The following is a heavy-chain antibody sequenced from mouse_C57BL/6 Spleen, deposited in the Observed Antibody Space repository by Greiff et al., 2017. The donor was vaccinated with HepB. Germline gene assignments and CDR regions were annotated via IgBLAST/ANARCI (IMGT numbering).Heavy chain of an antibody. J-gene: IGHJ1*03. D-gene: IGHD2-5*01. CDR2: IDPETGGT. CDR1: GYTFTDYE. CDR3: TRLVSNYYWYFDV. Sequence: QVQLKESGAELVRPGASVTLSCKASGYTFTDYEMHWVKQTPVHGLEWIGAIDPETGGTAYNQKFKGKAILTADKSSSTAYMELRSLTSEDSAVYYCTRLVSNYYWYFDVWGTGTTVTVSS. V-gene: IGHV1-15*01.